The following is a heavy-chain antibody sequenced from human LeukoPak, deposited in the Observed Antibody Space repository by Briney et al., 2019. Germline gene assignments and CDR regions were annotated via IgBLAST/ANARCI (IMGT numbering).Heavy chain of an antibody. V-gene: IGHV3-30*02. CDR2: IRYDGSSK. Sequence: PGGSLRLSCAASGVTFSSYGMHWVRQAPAKGLALVAFIRYDGSSKYYADSVNGRFTISRDNSKTTLYLQMNSRRAEDTAVYYCAKCYWQWLVPDYWGQGTLVTVSS. CDR3: AKCYWQWLVPDY. CDR1: GVTFSSYG. J-gene: IGHJ4*02. D-gene: IGHD6-19*01.